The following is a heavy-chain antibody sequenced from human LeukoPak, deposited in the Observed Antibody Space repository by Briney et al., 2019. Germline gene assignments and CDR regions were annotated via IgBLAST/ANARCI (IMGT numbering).Heavy chain of an antibody. CDR3: ARDLTRGYTH. D-gene: IGHD5-18*01. CDR1: GGSFSGYY. V-gene: IGHV4-34*01. CDR2: INHSGST. Sequence: ETLSLTCAVYGGSFSGYYWSWIRQPPGKGLEWIGEINHSGSTNYNPSLKSRVTISVDTSKNQFSLKLSSVTAADTAVYYCARDLTRGYTHWGQGTLVTVSS. J-gene: IGHJ4*02.